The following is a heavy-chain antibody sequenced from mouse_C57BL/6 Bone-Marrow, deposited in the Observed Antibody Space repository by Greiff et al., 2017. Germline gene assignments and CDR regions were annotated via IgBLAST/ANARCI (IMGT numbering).Heavy chain of an antibody. V-gene: IGHV1-64*01. Sequence: VKLMESGGDLVKPGASVKLSCKASGYTFTNYWMHWVKQRPGQGLEWIGMMHPNGGSPDYNEKFKSEATLSVDKSSRTAYMELSSLTSEDSAVYYCARSYDYDDYTMDYWGQGTSVTVSS. J-gene: IGHJ4*01. CDR1: GYTFTNYW. D-gene: IGHD2-4*01. CDR3: ARSYDYDDYTMDY. CDR2: MHPNGGSP.